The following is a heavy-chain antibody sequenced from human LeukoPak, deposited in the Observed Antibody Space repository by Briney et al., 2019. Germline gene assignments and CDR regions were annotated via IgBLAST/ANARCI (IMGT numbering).Heavy chain of an antibody. Sequence: GGSLRLSCAASGFIFSSYAMTWVRQAPGKGLDWVSGISSSGGGTYYADSVKGRFTMSRDNSKNTQSLQMNSLRAEDTAVYYCAKDDDWGRYKHWGQGTLVTVSS. CDR1: GFIFSSYA. D-gene: IGHD3-16*01. J-gene: IGHJ1*01. CDR2: ISSSGGGT. V-gene: IGHV3-23*01. CDR3: AKDDDWGRYKH.